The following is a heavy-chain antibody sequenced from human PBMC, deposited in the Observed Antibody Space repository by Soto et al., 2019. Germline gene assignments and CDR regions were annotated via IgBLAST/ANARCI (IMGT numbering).Heavy chain of an antibody. D-gene: IGHD3-9*01. CDR2: INAGNGNT. V-gene: IGHV1-3*01. Sequence: ASVKVSCKASGYTFTSYAMHWVRQAPGQRLEWLGWINAGNGNTKYSQKFQGRVTITRDTSASTVYMELSSLRSEDTAVYYCARGVNPLRYFDPGWNWWGQGTLVTVSS. J-gene: IGHJ4*02. CDR3: ARGVNPLRYFDPGWNW. CDR1: GYTFTSYA.